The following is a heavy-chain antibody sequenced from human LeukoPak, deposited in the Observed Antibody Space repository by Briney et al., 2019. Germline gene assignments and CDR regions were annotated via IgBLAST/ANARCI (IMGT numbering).Heavy chain of an antibody. V-gene: IGHV3-64*01. J-gene: IGHJ4*02. CDR3: ARVEVGATHFDY. CDR1: GFTFSSYA. CDR2: ISSNGGST. D-gene: IGHD1-26*01. Sequence: PGGSLRLSCAASGFTFSSYAMHWVRQAPGKGLEYVSAISSNGGSTYYANSVKGRFTISRDNSKNTLYLQMGSLRAEDMAVYYCARVEVGATHFDYWGQGTLVTVSS.